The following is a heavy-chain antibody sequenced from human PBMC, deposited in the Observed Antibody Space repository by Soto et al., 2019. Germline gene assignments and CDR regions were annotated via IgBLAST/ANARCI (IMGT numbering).Heavy chain of an antibody. J-gene: IGHJ5*02. CDR1: GGSISSYY. D-gene: IGHD3-10*01. CDR2: IYTSGST. V-gene: IGHV4-4*07. Sequence: QVQLQESGPGLVKPSETLSLTCTVSGGSISSYYWSWIRQPAGKGLEWIGRIYTSGSTNYNPSLKSRVTMSVDTSKDKVALMPSSVTAADTAVYYCAMTVRGVIQYNWSDPEGQGTLVTVSA. CDR3: AMTVRGVIQYNWSDP.